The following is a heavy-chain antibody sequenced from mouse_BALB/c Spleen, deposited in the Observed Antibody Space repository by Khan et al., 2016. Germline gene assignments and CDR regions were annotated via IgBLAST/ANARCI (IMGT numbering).Heavy chain of an antibody. J-gene: IGHJ4*01. CDR2: IRLKSNNYAT. CDR3: LSGHYAMDF. Sequence: EVKLEVSGGGLVQPGGSMKLSCVASGFTFSNYWMNWVRQSPEQGLEWVAEIRLKSNNYATHYAESVKGRFTISRDDSKSSVYPQMNNLRAEDTGIYYCLSGHYAMDFWGQGTSVTVSS. V-gene: IGHV6-6*02. CDR1: GFTFSNYW.